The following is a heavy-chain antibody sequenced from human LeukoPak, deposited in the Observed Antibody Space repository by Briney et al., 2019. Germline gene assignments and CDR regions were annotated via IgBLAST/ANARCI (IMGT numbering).Heavy chain of an antibody. V-gene: IGHV4-59*01. D-gene: IGHD6-13*01. CDR3: ARGVYSSSWYYYYYYMDV. J-gene: IGHJ6*03. CDR2: IYYSGST. Sequence: SETLSLTCTVSGGSISSYYWSWIRQPPGKGLEWIGYIYYSGSTNYNPSLKSRVTISVDTSKNQFSLKLSSVIAADTAVYYCARGVYSSSWYYYYYYMDVWGKGTTVTVSS. CDR1: GGSISSYY.